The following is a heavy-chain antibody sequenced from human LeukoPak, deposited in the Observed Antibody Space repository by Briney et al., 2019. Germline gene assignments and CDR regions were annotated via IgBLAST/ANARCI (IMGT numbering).Heavy chain of an antibody. CDR2: IFYSGTT. J-gene: IGHJ5*02. V-gene: IGHV4-59*11. CDR3: ARGGNWFDP. Sequence: SETLSLTCTVSGGSISSHFWSWIRQPPGKGLEWIGYIFYSGTTKYNPSLRSRVTISVDTSKNQFSLKLSSVTAADTAVYYCARGGNWFDPWGQGTLVTVSS. D-gene: IGHD3-10*01. CDR1: GGSISSHF.